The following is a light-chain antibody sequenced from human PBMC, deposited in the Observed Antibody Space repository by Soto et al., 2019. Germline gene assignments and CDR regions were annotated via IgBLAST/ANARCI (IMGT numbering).Light chain of an antibody. J-gene: IGKJ1*01. V-gene: IGKV3-11*01. CDR2: DAS. CDR1: QSVSSY. CDR3: QQRSNWPPWT. Sequence: EIVLTQSPATLSLSPGERATLSCRASQSVSSYLAWYHQKPGQAPRLLIYDASNSAPGIPARFSGSGSGTDFTLTISSLEPEDFAVYYCQQRSNWPPWTFGQGTKVDIK.